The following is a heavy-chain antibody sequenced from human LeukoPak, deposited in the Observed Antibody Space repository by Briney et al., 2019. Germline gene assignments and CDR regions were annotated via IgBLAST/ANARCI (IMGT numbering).Heavy chain of an antibody. CDR2: INHSGST. J-gene: IGHJ5*02. D-gene: IGHD1-26*01. CDR3: ARTSGSGSYFKKGPFDP. V-gene: IGHV4-34*01. Sequence: SETLSLTCAVYGGSFSGYYWSWIRQPPGKGLEWIGEINHSGSTNYNPSLKSRVTISVDTSKNQFSLKLSSVTAADTAVYYCARTSGSGSYFKKGPFDPWGQGTLVTVSS. CDR1: GGSFSGYY.